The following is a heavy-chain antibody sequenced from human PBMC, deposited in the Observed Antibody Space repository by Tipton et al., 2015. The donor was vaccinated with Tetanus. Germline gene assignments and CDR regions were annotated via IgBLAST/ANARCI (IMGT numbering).Heavy chain of an antibody. D-gene: IGHD4-17*01. V-gene: IGHV4-4*02. CDR3: ARVLPVNRAG. Sequence: TLSLTCAVSGGSISSNYWWSWVRQSPGTGLEWIGEISHNGSTNYNPSLKSRVTISVDKSKNQFSLRLGSVTAADTAMYYCARVLPVNRAGWGQGTLVTVSS. CDR2: ISHNGST. CDR1: GGSISSNYW. J-gene: IGHJ4*02.